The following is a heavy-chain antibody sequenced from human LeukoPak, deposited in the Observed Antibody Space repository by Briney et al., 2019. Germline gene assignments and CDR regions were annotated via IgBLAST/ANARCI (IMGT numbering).Heavy chain of an antibody. Sequence: ASVKVSCTASGYTFTSYDINWVRQATGQGLEWMGWMNPNSGNTGYAQKFQGRVTMTRNTSISTAYMELSSLRSEDTAVYYCARDYDFWSGSDDWGQGTLVTVSS. CDR2: MNPNSGNT. CDR1: GYTFTSYD. V-gene: IGHV1-8*01. J-gene: IGHJ4*02. CDR3: ARDYDFWSGSDD. D-gene: IGHD3-3*01.